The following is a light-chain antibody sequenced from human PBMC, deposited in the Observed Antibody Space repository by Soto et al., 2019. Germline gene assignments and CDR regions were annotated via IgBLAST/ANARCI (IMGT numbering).Light chain of an antibody. J-gene: IGLJ1*01. Sequence: QSALAQPHSVSGSPGQSVTISCTGTSVDVGAYDFVSWYQQHPGKAPKLLIYVVSGRPSGVPDRFSGSKSGTSASLAIRGLQSDDEADYYCAAWDDSLNGYVFGTGTKVTVL. V-gene: IGLV2-11*01. CDR3: AAWDDSLNGYV. CDR2: VVS. CDR1: SVDVGAYDF.